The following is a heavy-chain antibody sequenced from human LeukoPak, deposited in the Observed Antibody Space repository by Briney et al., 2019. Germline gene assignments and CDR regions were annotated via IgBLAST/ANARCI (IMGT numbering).Heavy chain of an antibody. CDR1: GLSFTHTW. CDR3: AAGSKAYGTSDFDY. J-gene: IGHJ4*02. Sequence: GGSLRLSCAASGLSFTHTWMNWVRQAPGKGLEWVGRIRSKSAGGTTESAAPVKGRFSISRDDSTDTLYLQMNSLTTEDTAVYLCAAGSKAYGTSDFDYWGQGTLVTVSS. D-gene: IGHD2-21*01. CDR2: IRSKSAGGTT. V-gene: IGHV3-15*01.